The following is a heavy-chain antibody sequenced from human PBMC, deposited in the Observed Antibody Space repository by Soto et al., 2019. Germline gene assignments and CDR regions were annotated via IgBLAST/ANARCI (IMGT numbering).Heavy chain of an antibody. D-gene: IGHD5-18*01. CDR1: GFTFGDFA. CDR3: ARAPSGYSYGMDV. V-gene: IGHV3-20*04. J-gene: IGHJ6*02. Sequence: PGGSLRLSCAVSGFTFGDFAMSWVRQAPGKGLEWVSGINWNGISTSYRDSVKGRFTISRDNAKNSLYLQMNSLRAEDTAVYYCARAPSGYSYGMDVWGQGTTVT. CDR2: INWNGIST.